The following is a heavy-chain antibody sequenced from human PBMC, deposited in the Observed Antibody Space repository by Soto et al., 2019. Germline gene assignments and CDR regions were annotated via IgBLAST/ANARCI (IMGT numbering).Heavy chain of an antibody. CDR2: ISYDGTNK. CDR3: AKDLRVYCSGGSCSLYGMDV. J-gene: IGHJ6*02. D-gene: IGHD2-15*01. Sequence: GGSLRLSCAASGFTFSDYGIHWVRQAPAKGLEWVAFISYDGTNKYYANSVKGRFTISRDNSKNTLYLQMNSLRAEDTAVYYCAKDLRVYCSGGSCSLYGMDVWGQGTTVTVSS. V-gene: IGHV3-30*18. CDR1: GFTFSDYG.